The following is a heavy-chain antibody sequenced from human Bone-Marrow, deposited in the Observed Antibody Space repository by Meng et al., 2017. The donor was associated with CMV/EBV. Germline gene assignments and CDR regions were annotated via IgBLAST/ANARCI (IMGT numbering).Heavy chain of an antibody. CDR1: GFTFDDYA. Sequence: SLKISCAASGFTFDDYAMHWVRQAPGKGLEWVSGISWNSGSIGYADSVKGRFTISRDNAKNSLYLQMNSLRAEDTALYYCARYSSSTAFDIWGQGTMVTVS. CDR2: ISWNSGSI. J-gene: IGHJ3*02. V-gene: IGHV3-9*01. CDR3: ARYSSSTAFDI. D-gene: IGHD6-13*01.